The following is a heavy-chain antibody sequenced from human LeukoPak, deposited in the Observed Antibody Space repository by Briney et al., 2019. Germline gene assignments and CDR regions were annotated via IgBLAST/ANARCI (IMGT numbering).Heavy chain of an antibody. CDR3: ARGVRFVAVPNVAFDV. Sequence: KSSETLSLTCTVSGGSISSGSYYWSWIRQHSGKGLEWIGYIYYSGSTDYNPSLKSRVTISLDTSKNQFSLKLSSVTAADTAVYYCARGVRFVAVPNVAFDVWGQGTMVTVSS. D-gene: IGHD2-2*01. V-gene: IGHV4-31*03. CDR1: GGSISSGSYY. J-gene: IGHJ3*01. CDR2: IYYSGST.